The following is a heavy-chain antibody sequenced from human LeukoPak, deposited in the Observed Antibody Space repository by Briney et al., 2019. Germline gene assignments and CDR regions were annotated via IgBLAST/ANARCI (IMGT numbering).Heavy chain of an antibody. D-gene: IGHD1-26*01. CDR1: GASVTSASHY. V-gene: IGHV4-61*03. CDR3: ATGIVGGTCGSIDM. Sequence: PSETLSLTCTVSGASVTSASHYWSWIRQPPGKGLEWIGHISYSGNTHYNPSLESRVTISVDTSKNHFSLNLSSVTAADTAVYYCATGIVGGTCGSIDMWGQGTVVTVSS. CDR2: ISYSGNT. J-gene: IGHJ3*02.